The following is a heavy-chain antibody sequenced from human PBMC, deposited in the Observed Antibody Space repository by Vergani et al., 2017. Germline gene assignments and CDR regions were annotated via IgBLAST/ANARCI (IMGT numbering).Heavy chain of an antibody. CDR3: ARDFNLVRWRGCLGY. Sequence: QVQLVESGGGVVQPGRSLRLSSAASGFTFSRSGMHCVRPAPGKGVACVAVIWYDGSTKQYAASVKGRFTISRYNSKNTLDRQMNSLRSEDTAVYYCARDFNLVRWRGCLGYWGQGTLVTVSS. CDR1: GFTFSRSG. CDR2: IWYDGSTK. D-gene: IGHD4-23*01. V-gene: IGHV3-33*01. J-gene: IGHJ4*02.